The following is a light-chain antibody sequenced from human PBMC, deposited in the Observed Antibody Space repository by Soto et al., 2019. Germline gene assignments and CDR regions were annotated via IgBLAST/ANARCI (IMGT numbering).Light chain of an antibody. J-gene: IGKJ1*01. CDR1: QSVSSNY. CDR3: HEYGSAPWA. CDR2: GAS. Sequence: IVLTQSPGTLSLSPGERATLSCRASQSVSSNYLAWYQQKPGQAPRLLIYGASSRATAIPDRFSGSGSETHVTITSSRLEQEEVVVYYCHEYGSAPWAFGQGTKEEIK. V-gene: IGKV3-20*01.